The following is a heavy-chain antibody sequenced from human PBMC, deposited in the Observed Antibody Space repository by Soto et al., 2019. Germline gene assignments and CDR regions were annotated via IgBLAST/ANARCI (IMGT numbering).Heavy chain of an antibody. D-gene: IGHD5-18*01. CDR2: INPSGGSA. V-gene: IGHV1-46*02. CDR1: GYTFNSYY. J-gene: IGHJ4*02. Sequence: GASVKVSCKASGYTFNSYYMHWVRQATGQGLEWMGIINPSGGSASYAQKFQDRVTMTRDTSTSTVYMELSSLRSEDTAVYYFARGRPVTAMAPYYFEYWGQGTLVTVSS. CDR3: ARGRPVTAMAPYYFEY.